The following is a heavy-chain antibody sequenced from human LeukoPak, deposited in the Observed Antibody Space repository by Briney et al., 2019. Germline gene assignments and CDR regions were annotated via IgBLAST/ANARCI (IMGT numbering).Heavy chain of an antibody. J-gene: IGHJ4*02. D-gene: IGHD3-22*01. CDR3: ARVENYYDTHGIFDY. Sequence: SETLSLTCTVSGGSISSSSYYWGWIRQPPGKGLEWIGSIYYSGSTYYNPSLKSRVTISVDTSKNQFSLKLSSVTAADTAVYYCARVENYYDTHGIFDYWGQGTLVTVSS. CDR2: IYYSGST. CDR1: GGSISSSSYY. V-gene: IGHV4-39*07.